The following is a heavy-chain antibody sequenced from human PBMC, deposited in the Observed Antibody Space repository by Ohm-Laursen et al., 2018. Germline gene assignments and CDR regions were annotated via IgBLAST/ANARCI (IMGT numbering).Heavy chain of an antibody. J-gene: IGHJ4*02. CDR1: GFTFTTYG. V-gene: IGHV3-23*01. CDR3: ANCLDWKFDC. CDR2: ISPIGAT. Sequence: SLRLSCTATGFTFTTYGMAWVRQAPGKGLEWVSAISPIGATYYADSVKGRFTISRDNSKNTLNLQMDRLRAEDTALYYCANCLDWKFDCWGQGTLVTVSS. D-gene: IGHD3/OR15-3a*01.